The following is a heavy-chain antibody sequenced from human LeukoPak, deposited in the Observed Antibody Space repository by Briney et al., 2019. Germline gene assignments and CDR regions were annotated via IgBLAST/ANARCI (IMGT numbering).Heavy chain of an antibody. Sequence: GGSLRLSCAASGFTFSTYSMNWVRQAPGKGLEWVSYISSSSSTIYYAGSVKGRFTISRDNAKNSLYLQMNSLRAEDTAVYYCARARYCSSTSCFDDWYFDLWGRDTLVTVSS. V-gene: IGHV3-48*01. CDR1: GFTFSTYS. D-gene: IGHD2-2*01. J-gene: IGHJ2*01. CDR3: ARARYCSSTSCFDDWYFDL. CDR2: ISSSSSTI.